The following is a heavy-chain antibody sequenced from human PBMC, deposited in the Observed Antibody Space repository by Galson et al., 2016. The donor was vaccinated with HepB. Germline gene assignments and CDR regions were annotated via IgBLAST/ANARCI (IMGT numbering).Heavy chain of an antibody. V-gene: IGHV3-23*01. CDR3: AKEGCITSCSKDY. CDR1: GFTFSSYA. CDR2: LSGSGGST. D-gene: IGHD2-2*01. J-gene: IGHJ4*02. Sequence: SLRLSCAASGFTFSSYAMSWVRQAPGKRPEWVSALSGSGGSTYYADSVKGRFTISRDNSKNTRYLQMNSLRAEDTAVYYCAKEGCITSCSKDYWGQGTLVTVSS.